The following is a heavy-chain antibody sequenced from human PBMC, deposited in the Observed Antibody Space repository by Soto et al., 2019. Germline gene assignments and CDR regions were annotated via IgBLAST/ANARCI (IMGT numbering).Heavy chain of an antibody. D-gene: IGHD6-13*01. CDR1: GGSISSRNW. V-gene: IGHV4-4*02. J-gene: IGHJ6*02. CDR3: ASQAAAAYYYYGMDV. CDR2: IYHSGRT. Sequence: AETLSLTCAASGGSISSRNWWSWVRQPPGEGLEWTGEIYHSGRTNYNPSLKSRVTISVDKSKNQFSLKLSSVTAADTAVYYCASQAAAAYYYYGMDVWGQGTTVTVSS.